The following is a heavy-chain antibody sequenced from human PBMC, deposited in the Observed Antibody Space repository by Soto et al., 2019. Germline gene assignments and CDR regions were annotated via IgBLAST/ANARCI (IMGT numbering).Heavy chain of an antibody. CDR1: GYTFTRYS. CDR3: ARGDSTGSPTGWFDP. J-gene: IGHJ5*02. D-gene: IGHD6-19*01. Sequence: QVQLVQSGAEVRKPGASVQVSCKASGYTFTRYSINWVRQAPGQGLEWVGWISKYNGDTKYAEKFQGRVPLTTDTFTTTSYMDLRSLTSDDTAMYFCARGDSTGSPTGWFDPWGQGTLVTVLS. V-gene: IGHV1-18*04. CDR2: ISKYNGDT.